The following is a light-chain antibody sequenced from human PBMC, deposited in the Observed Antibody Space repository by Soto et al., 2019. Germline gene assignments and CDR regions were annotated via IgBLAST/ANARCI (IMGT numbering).Light chain of an antibody. CDR3: QKYNSAPWA. Sequence: DIQMNQSPSSLSASVGDRVTITCRASQGISNYLAWYQQKPGKVPKLLISAASTLQSGVPSRFSGSGSGTDFTLTISSLQHYDVETPYCQKYNSAPWAFGQGTKVEIK. CDR2: AAS. V-gene: IGKV1-27*01. J-gene: IGKJ1*01. CDR1: QGISNY.